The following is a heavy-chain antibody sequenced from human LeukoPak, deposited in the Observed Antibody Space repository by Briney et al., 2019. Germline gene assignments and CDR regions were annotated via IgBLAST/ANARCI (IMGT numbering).Heavy chain of an antibody. CDR2: INHSGST. Sequence: PSETLSLTCAVYGGSFSGYYWSWIRQPPGKGLEWIGEINHSGSTNYDPSLKSRVTISVDTSKNQFSLKLSSVTAADTAVYYCARGLKDWLFHQYYFDYWGQGTLVTVSS. J-gene: IGHJ4*02. D-gene: IGHD3/OR15-3a*01. V-gene: IGHV4-34*01. CDR3: ARGLKDWLFHQYYFDY. CDR1: GGSFSGYY.